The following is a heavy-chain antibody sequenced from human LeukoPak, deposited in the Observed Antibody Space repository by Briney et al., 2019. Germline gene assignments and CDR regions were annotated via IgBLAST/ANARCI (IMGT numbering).Heavy chain of an antibody. CDR2: VAYSGAT. Sequence: SETLSLTCTVSGGSINGYYWSWIRQPPGKGLEWIGYVAYSGATNYNLSFKSRVTISLDTSKTQFSLKLSSVTAADTAFYYCARTVSGYYFNAWGSGTLVTVSS. CDR3: ARTVSGYYFNA. J-gene: IGHJ5*02. CDR1: GGSINGYY. V-gene: IGHV4-59*01. D-gene: IGHD5-12*01.